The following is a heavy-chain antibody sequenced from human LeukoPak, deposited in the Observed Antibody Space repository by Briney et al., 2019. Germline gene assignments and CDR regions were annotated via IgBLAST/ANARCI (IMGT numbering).Heavy chain of an antibody. V-gene: IGHV6-1*01. Sequence: SQTLSLTCAISGDSVSSNSATWNWIRQSPSRGLEWLGRTYYRSKWYNDYAISVKSRITINPDTSKNQFSLQLNSVTPEDTAVYYCARASSGWTPNWFDPWGQGTLVTVSS. CDR2: TYYRSKWYN. CDR3: ARASSGWTPNWFDP. J-gene: IGHJ5*02. CDR1: GDSVSSNSAT. D-gene: IGHD6-19*01.